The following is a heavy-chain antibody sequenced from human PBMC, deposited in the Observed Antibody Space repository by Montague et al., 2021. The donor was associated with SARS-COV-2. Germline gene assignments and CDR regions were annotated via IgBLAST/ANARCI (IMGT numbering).Heavy chain of an antibody. CDR3: AKEREVVRAARTLVAFDL. CDR2: INHSGTA. V-gene: IGHV4-34*01. Sequence: SETLSLTCAVYGGSFSVYYWSWLRPCPRSGREWIAEINHSGTANYNPSLKTRVSISVDTSKNQFTLKLTSVTAADTAMYYCAKEREVVRAARTLVAFDLWGQGTMVTVSS. CDR1: GGSFSVYY. D-gene: IGHD2-2*01. J-gene: IGHJ3*01.